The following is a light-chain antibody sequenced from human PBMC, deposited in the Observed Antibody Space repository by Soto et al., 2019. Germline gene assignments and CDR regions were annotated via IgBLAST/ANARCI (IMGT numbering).Light chain of an antibody. J-gene: IGKJ5*01. CDR3: QRYYSSPYT. CDR2: WAS. CDR1: RSVFYSSNNKDY. V-gene: IGKV4-1*01. Sequence: DIVLTQSPDSLAVSLGERATINCKSSRSVFYSSNNKDYLAWYQQKPGQPPNLLIYWASTRESGVPDRFSGSGSATDFTLTISSLQAEDVAVYYCQRYYSSPYTFGQGTRLEIK.